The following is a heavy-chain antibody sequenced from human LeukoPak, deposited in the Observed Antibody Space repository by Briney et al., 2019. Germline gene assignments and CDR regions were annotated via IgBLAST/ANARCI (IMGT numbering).Heavy chain of an antibody. CDR2: ISGSGGST. Sequence: PGGSLRLSCAASGFTFRNYAMSWVHQAPGKGLEWVSGISGSGGSTYYADSVKGRFTISRDNSKNTLYLQMNSLRAEDTAVYYCAKGVIPAVDYWGQGTLVTVSS. CDR1: GFTFRNYA. J-gene: IGHJ4*02. D-gene: IGHD2-2*01. CDR3: AKGVIPAVDY. V-gene: IGHV3-23*01.